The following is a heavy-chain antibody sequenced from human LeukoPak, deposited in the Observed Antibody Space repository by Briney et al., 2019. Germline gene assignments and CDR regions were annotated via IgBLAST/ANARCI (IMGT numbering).Heavy chain of an antibody. CDR1: GGSIRNYY. J-gene: IGHJ4*02. V-gene: IGHV4-59*01. CDR3: ARGYSGSIHYFDY. CDR2: IYYSGST. Sequence: SETLSLTCTVSGGSIRNYYWSWIRQPPGKGLEWIGYIYYSGSTNYNPSLKSRVTISVDKSKNQFSLKLSSVTAADTAVYYCARGYSGSIHYFDYWGQGTLVTVSS. D-gene: IGHD1-26*01.